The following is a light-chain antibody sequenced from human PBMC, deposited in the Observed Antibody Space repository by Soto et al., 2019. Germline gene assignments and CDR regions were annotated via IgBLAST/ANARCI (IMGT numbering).Light chain of an antibody. Sequence: EVVMTQSPATVSVSPGERTSLSCRASQSIGTNLGWYQQKPGQAPRLLISKTSTRATGVPARFSGSGSGTEFTLTISSLQSDVIAVYYCQQYAGWPLPFGGGPKVDIK. CDR2: KTS. CDR1: QSIGTN. V-gene: IGKV3-15*01. CDR3: QQYAGWPLP. J-gene: IGKJ4*01.